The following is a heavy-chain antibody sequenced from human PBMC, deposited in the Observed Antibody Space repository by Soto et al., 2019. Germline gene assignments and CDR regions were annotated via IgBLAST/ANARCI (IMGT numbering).Heavy chain of an antibody. J-gene: IGHJ4*02. Sequence: EVQLVESGGGLVQPGGSLRLSCAASGFSISGYWMSWVRQAPGKGLEWVANIKQDGSEKYYVDSLKGRFTISRDNAKNSLYLQMNSLRAEDPALYYCVRDNSRGFWGQGTLVTVSS. V-gene: IGHV3-7*01. CDR3: VRDNSRGF. CDR1: GFSISGYW. CDR2: IKQDGSEK. D-gene: IGHD2-21*01.